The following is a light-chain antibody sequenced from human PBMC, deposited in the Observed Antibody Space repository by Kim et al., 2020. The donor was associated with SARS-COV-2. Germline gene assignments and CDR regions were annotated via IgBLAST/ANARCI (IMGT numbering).Light chain of an antibody. CDR2: DAS. Sequence: IVLTQSPATLSLSPGERATLSCRASQSVSSYLAWYQQKPGQAPRLLIYDASNRATGIPARFSGGGSGTDFTLTISSLEAEDFAVYYCQQGSNWPLSFGGGTKVDIK. CDR3: QQGSNWPLS. V-gene: IGKV3-11*01. CDR1: QSVSSY. J-gene: IGKJ4*01.